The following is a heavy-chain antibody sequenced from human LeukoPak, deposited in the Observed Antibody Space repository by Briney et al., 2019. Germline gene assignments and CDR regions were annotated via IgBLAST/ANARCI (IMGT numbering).Heavy chain of an antibody. J-gene: IGHJ5*01. CDR2: INSYSGAT. Sequence: ASVKVSCTPSGYTFTANYIHWVRQAPGQRLEWLGWINSYSGATKYAQKSQGRVTMTRDTSIRTTYMELDRLTLDDTAVYYCARGSGTSWFDYWGQGTLVTVSS. CDR3: ARGSGTSWFDY. CDR1: GYTFTANY. V-gene: IGHV1-2*02. D-gene: IGHD2-2*01.